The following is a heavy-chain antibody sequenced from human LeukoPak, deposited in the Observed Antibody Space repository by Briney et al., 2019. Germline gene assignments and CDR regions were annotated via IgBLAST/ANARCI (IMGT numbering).Heavy chain of an antibody. CDR2: IYYSGST. D-gene: IGHD6-19*01. CDR3: AREAVADLIGDYYYYMDV. J-gene: IGHJ6*03. Sequence: SETLSLTCTVSGGSISSYYWSWIRQPPGKGLEWIGYIYYSGSTNYNPSLKSRVTISVDTSKNQFSLKLSSVTAADTAVYYCAREAVADLIGDYYYYMDVWGKGTTVTVSS. CDR1: GGSISSYY. V-gene: IGHV4-59*12.